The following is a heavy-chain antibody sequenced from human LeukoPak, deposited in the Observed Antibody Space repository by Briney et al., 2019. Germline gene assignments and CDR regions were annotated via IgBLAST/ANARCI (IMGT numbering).Heavy chain of an antibody. Sequence: PGGSLRLSCAASGFTFSSYSMNWVRQAPGKGLEWVSSISSSSSYIYYADSVKGRSTISRDNAKNSLYLQMNSLRAEDTAVYYCARREEYCSGGSCYSDAFDIWGQGTMVTVSS. V-gene: IGHV3-21*01. CDR3: ARREEYCSGGSCYSDAFDI. J-gene: IGHJ3*02. CDR1: GFTFSSYS. D-gene: IGHD2-15*01. CDR2: ISSSSSYI.